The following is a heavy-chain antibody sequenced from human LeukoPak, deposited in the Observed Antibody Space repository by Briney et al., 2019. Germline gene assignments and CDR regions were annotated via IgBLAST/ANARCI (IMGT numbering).Heavy chain of an antibody. CDR2: IYYSGST. J-gene: IGHJ5*02. V-gene: IGHV4-31*11. CDR1: GGSISSYY. D-gene: IGHD4-17*01. CDR3: ARESEDYGDYWFDP. Sequence: SETLSLTCAVSGGSISSYYWSWIRQHPGKGLEWIGYIYYSGSTYYNPSLKSRVTISVDTSKNQFSLKLSSVTAADTAVYYCARESEDYGDYWFDPWGQGTLVTVSS.